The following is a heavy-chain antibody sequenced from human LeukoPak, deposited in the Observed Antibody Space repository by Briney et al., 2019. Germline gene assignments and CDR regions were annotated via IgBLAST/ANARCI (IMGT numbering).Heavy chain of an antibody. D-gene: IGHD3-16*02. V-gene: IGHV4-39*07. CDR3: ARLSPYYYYGMDV. J-gene: IGHJ6*02. CDR2: IYYSGST. Sequence: SETLSLTCTVSGGSISSSSYYWGWIRQPPGKGLEWIGSIYYSGSTYYNPSLKSRVTISVDTSKNQFSLKLSSVTAADTAVYYCARLSPYYYYGMDVWGQGTTVTVSS. CDR1: GGSISSSSYY.